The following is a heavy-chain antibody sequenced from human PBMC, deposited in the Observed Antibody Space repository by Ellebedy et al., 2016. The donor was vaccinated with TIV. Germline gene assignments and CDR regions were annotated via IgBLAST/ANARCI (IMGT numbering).Heavy chain of an antibody. CDR2: IYNDGNP. CDR3: ARGTAPNRGDY. CDR1: GFTFSSYS. Sequence: GESLKISCAASGFTFSSYSMNWVRQAPGKGLEWVSIIYNDGNPYYTDSLKGRFTISRDTSKNTVHLQINSLRAEDTAVYYCARGTAPNRGDYWGQGTLVTVSS. V-gene: IGHV3-53*01. J-gene: IGHJ4*02. D-gene: IGHD1-14*01.